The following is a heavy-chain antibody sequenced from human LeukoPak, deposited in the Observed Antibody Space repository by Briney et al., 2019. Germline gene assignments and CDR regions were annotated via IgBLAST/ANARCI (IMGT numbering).Heavy chain of an antibody. J-gene: IGHJ4*02. CDR3: AKGDTYYDLLTCFDF. CDR1: GFDFSSYG. V-gene: IGHV3-23*01. CDR2: FSASSTST. D-gene: IGHD3-9*01. Sequence: GGSLRLSCAASGFDFSSYGMSWVRQSPGKGLEWVSTFSASSTSTYYADSVKGRFTISRDNSKNTLYLQMNSLRDEDTAEYYCAKGDTYYDLLTCFDFWGPGTLVTVSS.